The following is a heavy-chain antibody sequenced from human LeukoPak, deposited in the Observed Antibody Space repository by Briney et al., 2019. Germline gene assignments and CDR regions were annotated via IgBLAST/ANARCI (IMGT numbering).Heavy chain of an antibody. CDR2: IKQDGSEK. V-gene: IGHV3-7*05. J-gene: IGHJ4*02. D-gene: IGHD5-12*01. CDR3: AREGGYGGVFDY. Sequence: GGSLRLSCAPSRFTFSSYWMTWVRQAPGKGLEWVANIKQDGSEKYYVGSVKGRFTISRDNTKNSLYLQMNSLRAEDTAVYYCAREGGYGGVFDYWGQGTLVTVSS. CDR1: RFTFSSYW.